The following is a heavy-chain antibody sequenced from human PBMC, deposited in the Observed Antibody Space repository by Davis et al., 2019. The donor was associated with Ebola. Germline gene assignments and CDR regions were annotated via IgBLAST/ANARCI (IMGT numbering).Heavy chain of an antibody. CDR3: ARVDGDYGMDV. V-gene: IGHV3-21*01. J-gene: IGHJ6*02. CDR2: ISSSSSYI. CDR1: GFTFSSYS. D-gene: IGHD3-16*01. Sequence: GESLKISCAASGFTFSSYSMNWVRQAPGKGLEWVSSISSSSSYIYYADSVKGRFTISRDNAKNSLYLQMNSLRAEDTAVYYCARVDGDYGMDVWGQGTTVTVSS.